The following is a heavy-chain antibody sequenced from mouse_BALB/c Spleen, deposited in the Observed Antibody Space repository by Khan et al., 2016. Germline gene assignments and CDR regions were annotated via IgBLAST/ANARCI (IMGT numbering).Heavy chain of an antibody. CDR1: GFNIKDTY. CDR3: TRRGPIYYYGSSYGY. J-gene: IGHJ2*01. Sequence: VQLQQSGAELVKPGASVKLSCTASGFNIKDTYMHWVRQRPEQGLEWIGRIDPGNGNARYDPNFQDKATITADTSSNTAYLQLSSLTSEDTGVYYCTRRGPIYYYGSSYGYWGQGTTLTVSS. V-gene: IGHV14-3*02. CDR2: IDPGNGNA. D-gene: IGHD1-1*01.